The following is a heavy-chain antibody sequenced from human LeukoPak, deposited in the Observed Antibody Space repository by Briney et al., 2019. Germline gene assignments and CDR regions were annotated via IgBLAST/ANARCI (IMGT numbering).Heavy chain of an antibody. Sequence: ASVKVSCKASGYTFTSYDINWVRQAPGQGLEWMGWMNPNSGNTGYAQKFQGRVTMTRNTSISTAYMELSSLRSDDTAVYYCARVNRRWGYSGYDLGYWGQGTLVTVSS. CDR2: MNPNSGNT. D-gene: IGHD5-12*01. CDR1: GYTFTSYD. V-gene: IGHV1-8*02. J-gene: IGHJ4*02. CDR3: ARVNRRWGYSGYDLGY.